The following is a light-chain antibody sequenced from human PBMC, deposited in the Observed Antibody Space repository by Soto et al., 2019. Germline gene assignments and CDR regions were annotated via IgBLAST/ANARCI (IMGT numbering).Light chain of an antibody. V-gene: IGKV2-30*01. CDR1: QTLVSSDGNTY. J-gene: IGKJ1*01. Sequence: DVVMTQSPLSLPVTLGQPASISCKSSQTLVSSDGNTYLNWFQQRPGQSPRRLIYKVSNRDSGVQDRFSGSESGTDFTLKISRVEAEDVGNYYCMQDEHWPPWTFGQGTKVEIK. CDR3: MQDEHWPPWT. CDR2: KVS.